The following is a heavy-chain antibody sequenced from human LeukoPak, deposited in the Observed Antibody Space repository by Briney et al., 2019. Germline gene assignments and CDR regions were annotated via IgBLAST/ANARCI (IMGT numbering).Heavy chain of an antibody. J-gene: IGHJ6*02. CDR1: GGSISSSSYY. V-gene: IGHV4-39*07. CDR2: IYYSGST. CDR3: ARSNDYGDYLYYYGMDV. D-gene: IGHD4-17*01. Sequence: PSETLSLTCTVSGGSISSSSYYWGWIRQPPGKGLEWIGSIYYSGSTYYNPSLKSRVTISVDTSKNQFSLKLSSVTAADTAVYYCARSNDYGDYLYYYGMDVWGQGTTVTVSS.